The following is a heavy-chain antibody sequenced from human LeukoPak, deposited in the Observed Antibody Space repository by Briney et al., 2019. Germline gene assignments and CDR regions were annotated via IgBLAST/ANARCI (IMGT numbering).Heavy chain of an antibody. CDR1: GYTFTSYY. Sequence: ASVKVSCKASGYTFTSYYMHWVRQAPGQGLEWMGIINPSGGSTSYAQKFQGRVTITADKSTSTAYMELSSLRSEDTAVYYCASSIAARPNCFDYWGQGTLVTVSS. V-gene: IGHV1-46*01. CDR2: INPSGGST. J-gene: IGHJ4*02. CDR3: ASSIAARPNCFDY. D-gene: IGHD6-6*01.